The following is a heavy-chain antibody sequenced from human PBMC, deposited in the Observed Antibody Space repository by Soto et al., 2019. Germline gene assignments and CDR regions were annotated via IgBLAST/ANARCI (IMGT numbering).Heavy chain of an antibody. V-gene: IGHV3-21*01. Sequence: EVQLVESGGGLVKPGGSLRLSCAASGFTFSSYSMNWVRQAPGKGLEWVSSISSSSSYIYYADSVKGSFTISRDNAKNPLYLQMNSMIAAATAVHYGASDPSEFSYSYYGLDVWGQGTTLTVSS. CDR1: GFTFSSYS. CDR2: ISSSSSYI. CDR3: ASDPSEFSYSYYGLDV. D-gene: IGHD2-2*01. J-gene: IGHJ6*02.